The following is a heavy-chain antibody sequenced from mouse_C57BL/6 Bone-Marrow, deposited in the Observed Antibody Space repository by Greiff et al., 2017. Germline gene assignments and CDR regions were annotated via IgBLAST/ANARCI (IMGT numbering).Heavy chain of an antibody. V-gene: IGHV1-55*01. CDR1: GYTFTSYW. Sequence: QVQLQQPGAELVKPGASVKMSCKASGYTFTSYWITWVKQRPGQGLGWIGDIYPGSGSTNYNEKFKGKATLTVDTSSSTAYMQLSSLTSEDSAVYYGARPYYSKYWYCDVWGTGTTVTVSS. D-gene: IGHD2-5*01. J-gene: IGHJ1*03. CDR3: ARPYYSKYWYCDV. CDR2: IYPGSGST.